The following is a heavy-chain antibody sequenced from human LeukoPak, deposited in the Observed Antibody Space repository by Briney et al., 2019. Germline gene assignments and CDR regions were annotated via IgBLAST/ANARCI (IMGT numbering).Heavy chain of an antibody. Sequence: GGSLRLSCAASGFTFSSYSMNWVRQAPGKGLEWVSSISSGSSAIYYADSVKGRITISRDNAKNSLFLQMNSLRAEDTAVYYCTRVGGYDPVSYWGQGTLVTVSS. V-gene: IGHV3-21*01. D-gene: IGHD5-12*01. J-gene: IGHJ4*02. CDR3: TRVGGYDPVSY. CDR1: GFTFSSYS. CDR2: ISSGSSAI.